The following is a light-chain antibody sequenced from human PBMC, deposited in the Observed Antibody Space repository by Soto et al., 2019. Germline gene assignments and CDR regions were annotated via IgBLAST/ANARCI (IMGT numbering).Light chain of an antibody. CDR1: QSVSSSY. Sequence: EIGMTQSTATLSVSHGERATLSCRARQSVSSSYLAWYQQKPGQAPRLLIYGASSRATGIPDRFSGSGSGTDFTLTISRLEPEDFAVHYCQQYGSSPLFGQGTRLDI. J-gene: IGKJ5*01. CDR3: QQYGSSPL. V-gene: IGKV3-20*01. CDR2: GAS.